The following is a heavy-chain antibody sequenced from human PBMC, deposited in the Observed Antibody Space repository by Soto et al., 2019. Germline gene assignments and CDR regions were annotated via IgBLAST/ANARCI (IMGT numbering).Heavy chain of an antibody. CDR2: IKQDGSEK. J-gene: IGHJ4*02. D-gene: IGHD6-6*01. CDR1: GFTFSIYW. V-gene: IGHV3-7*01. Sequence: GGSLRLSCAASGFTFSIYWMSWVRQAPGKGLEWVANIKQDGSEKYYVDSVKGRFTISRDNAKNSLYLQMNSLRAEDTAVYYCARDWEYSSSSPFDYWGQGTLVTVSS. CDR3: ARDWEYSSSSPFDY.